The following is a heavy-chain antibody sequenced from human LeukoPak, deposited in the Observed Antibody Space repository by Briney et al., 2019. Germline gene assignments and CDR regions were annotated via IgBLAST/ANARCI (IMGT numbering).Heavy chain of an antibody. CDR3: ARAQRDSSSWYVDY. J-gene: IGHJ4*02. D-gene: IGHD6-13*01. CDR2: IYYSGST. V-gene: IGHV4-31*03. CDR1: GGSISSGGYY. Sequence: SETLSLTCTVSGGSISSGGYYWSWIRQHPGKGLEWIGYIYYSGSTYYNPSLKSRVTISVDTSKNQFSLKLSSVTAADTAVYYCARAQRDSSSWYVDYWGQGTLVTVSS.